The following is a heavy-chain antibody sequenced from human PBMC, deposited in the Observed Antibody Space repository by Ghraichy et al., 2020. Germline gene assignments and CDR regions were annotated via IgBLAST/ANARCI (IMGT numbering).Heavy chain of an antibody. CDR3: ARDWVGYGSGRGAFDI. V-gene: IGHV3-7*03. J-gene: IGHJ3*02. CDR2: IKQDGSEK. CDR1: GFTFSSYW. Sequence: GSLRLSCAASGFTFSSYWMSWVRQAPGKGLEWVANIKQDGSEKYYVDSVKGRFTISRDNAKNSLYLQMDSLRAEDTAVYYCARDWVGYGSGRGAFDIWGQGTMVTVSS. D-gene: IGHD3-10*01.